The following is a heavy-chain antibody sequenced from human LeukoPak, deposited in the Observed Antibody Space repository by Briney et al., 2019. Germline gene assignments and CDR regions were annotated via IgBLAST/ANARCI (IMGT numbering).Heavy chain of an antibody. CDR2: IYYSGST. CDR3: ARTGYCSGGSCYPTWDY. J-gene: IGHJ4*02. CDR1: GGSISSYY. D-gene: IGHD2-15*01. V-gene: IGHV4-59*01. Sequence: SETLSLTCTVSGGSISSYYWSWIRQPPGKGLEWIGYIYYSGSTNYNPSLKSRVTISVDTSKNQFSLKLSSVTAADTAVYYCARTGYCSGGSCYPTWDYWGQGTLVTVSS.